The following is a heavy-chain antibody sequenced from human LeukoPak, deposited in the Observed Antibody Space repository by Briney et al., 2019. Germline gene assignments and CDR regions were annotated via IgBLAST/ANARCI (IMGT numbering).Heavy chain of an antibody. Sequence: PSETLSLTCTVSGGSVSSDNYYWTWIRQPPGKGLQWIGYISYSGSTNYNPSLKSRVTISLHTSKNQFSLRLSSLIAADTAVYYCARRHYYNGRAYYFLDYWGQGTLVTVSS. D-gene: IGHD3-22*01. CDR1: GGSVSSDNYY. CDR3: ARRHYYNGRAYYFLDY. J-gene: IGHJ4*02. V-gene: IGHV4-61*01. CDR2: ISYSGST.